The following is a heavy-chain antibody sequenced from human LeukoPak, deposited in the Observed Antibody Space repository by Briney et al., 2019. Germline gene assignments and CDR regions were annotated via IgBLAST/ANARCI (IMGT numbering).Heavy chain of an antibody. V-gene: IGHV3-23*01. CDR2: ISGSGGST. D-gene: IGHD3-22*01. J-gene: IGHJ6*03. CDR3: ARLYYYDSSGYMDV. Sequence: GGSLRLSCAASGFTFSSYAMSWVRQAPGKGLEWVSAISGSGGSTYYADSVKGRFTISRDNSKNTLYLQMNSLRAEDTAVYYCARLYYYDSSGYMDVWGKGTTVTVSS. CDR1: GFTFSSYA.